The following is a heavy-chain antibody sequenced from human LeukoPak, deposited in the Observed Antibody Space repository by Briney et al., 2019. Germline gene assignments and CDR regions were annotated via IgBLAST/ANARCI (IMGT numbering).Heavy chain of an antibody. V-gene: IGHV3-30*03. CDR1: GFTFTIYG. CDR2: ISYDESNK. Sequence: PGRSLRLSCAASGFTFTIYGMYWVRQAPGKGLEWVAMISYDESNKYYTDSVKGRFTISRDNSKNTLYLQMNSLRADDTAVYYCARDSYTSSWYDFDYWGQGTLVTVSS. CDR3: ARDSYTSSWYDFDY. J-gene: IGHJ4*02. D-gene: IGHD6-13*01.